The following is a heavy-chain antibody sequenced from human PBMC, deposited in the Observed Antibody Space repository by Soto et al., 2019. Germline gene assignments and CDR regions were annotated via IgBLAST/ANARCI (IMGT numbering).Heavy chain of an antibody. CDR2: INPYNGNT. Sequence: QVQLVQSGAEVKKPGASVKVSCKASGYTFTSYGISWVRQAPGQGLEWMGWINPYNGNTNYAQKLQGRVTMTTDTYTNTAYRELRSLRSDDTAVYYCARDWFGIDYWGQGTLVTVSS. D-gene: IGHD3-16*01. J-gene: IGHJ4*02. V-gene: IGHV1-18*01. CDR1: GYTFTSYG. CDR3: ARDWFGIDY.